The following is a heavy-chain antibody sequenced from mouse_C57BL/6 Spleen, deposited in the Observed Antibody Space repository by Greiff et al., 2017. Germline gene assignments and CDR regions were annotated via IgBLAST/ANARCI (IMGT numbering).Heavy chain of an antibody. V-gene: IGHV1-55*01. Sequence: QVQLQQPGAELVKPGASVKMSCKTSGYTFTSYWITWVKQRPGQGLEWIGDIYPGSGSTNYNEKFKSKATLTVDTSSSTAYMQLSSLTSEDSAVYYCARERDVRAMDYWGQGTSVTVSS. CDR1: GYTFTSYW. J-gene: IGHJ4*01. CDR2: IYPGSGST. CDR3: ARERDVRAMDY. D-gene: IGHD3-3*01.